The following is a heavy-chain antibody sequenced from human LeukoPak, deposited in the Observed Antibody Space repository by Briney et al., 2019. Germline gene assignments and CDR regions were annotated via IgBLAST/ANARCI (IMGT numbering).Heavy chain of an antibody. Sequence: ASVKVSCKASGYTFTSYYMHWVRQAPGQGLEWMGIINPSGGSTSYAQKFQGRVTMTRDMSTSTVYMELSSLRSEDTAVYYCARAVDYYGSGRYYFDYWGQGTLVTVSS. J-gene: IGHJ4*02. CDR1: GYTFTSYY. CDR3: ARAVDYYGSGRYYFDY. CDR2: INPSGGST. D-gene: IGHD3-10*01. V-gene: IGHV1-46*01.